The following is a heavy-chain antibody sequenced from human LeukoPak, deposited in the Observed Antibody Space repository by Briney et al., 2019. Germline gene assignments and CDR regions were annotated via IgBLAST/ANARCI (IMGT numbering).Heavy chain of an antibody. CDR3: ARKYYYGSGGNFDY. J-gene: IGHJ4*02. CDR1: GGSFSGYY. CDR2: INHSGST. V-gene: IGHV4-34*01. Sequence: PSETLSLTCAVYGGSFSGYYWSWIRQPPGEGLEWIGEINHSGSTNSNPSLKSRVTISVDTSKNQFSLKLTSVTAADTAVYYCARKYYYGSGGNFDYWGQGTLVTVSS. D-gene: IGHD3-10*01.